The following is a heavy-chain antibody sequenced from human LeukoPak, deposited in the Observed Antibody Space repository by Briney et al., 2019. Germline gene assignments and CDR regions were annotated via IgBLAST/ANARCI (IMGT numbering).Heavy chain of an antibody. J-gene: IGHJ4*02. Sequence: SETLSLTCTVSGGSISSGDYYWSWIRQPPGKGLEWIGYIYYSGSTYYSPSLKSRVTISVDTSKNQFSLKLNSVTAADTAVYYCARTGGTIDYWGQGTLVTVSS. CDR2: IYYSGST. V-gene: IGHV4-30-4*01. D-gene: IGHD2-8*02. CDR3: ARTGGTIDY. CDR1: GGSISSGDYY.